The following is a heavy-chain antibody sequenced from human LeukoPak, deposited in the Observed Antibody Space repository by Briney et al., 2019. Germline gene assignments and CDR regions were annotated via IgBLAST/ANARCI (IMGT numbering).Heavy chain of an antibody. CDR3: AGPLKSIAARYFDL. D-gene: IGHD6-6*01. J-gene: IGHJ2*01. V-gene: IGHV1-69*04. CDR1: GGTFSSYA. CDR2: IIPILGII. Sequence: ASVKVSCKASGGTFSSYAISWVRQAPGQGLEWMGRIIPILGIINYAQKFQGRVTITADKSTSTAYTELSSLRSEDTAVYYCAGPLKSIAARYFDLWGRGTLVTVSS.